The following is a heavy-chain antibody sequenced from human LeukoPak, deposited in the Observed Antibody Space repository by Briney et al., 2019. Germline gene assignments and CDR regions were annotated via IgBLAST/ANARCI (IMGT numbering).Heavy chain of an antibody. CDR2: ITAYNDNT. CDR1: GYTFTSYG. Sequence: GASVKVSCKASGYTFTSYGISWVRQAPGQGLEWMGWITAYNDNTNYAQKLQGRVTMTTDTSTSTAYKELRSLRSDDTAVYYCARALLWFGEPSHIDYWGQGTLVTASS. CDR3: ARALLWFGEPSHIDY. J-gene: IGHJ4*02. D-gene: IGHD3-10*01. V-gene: IGHV1-18*01.